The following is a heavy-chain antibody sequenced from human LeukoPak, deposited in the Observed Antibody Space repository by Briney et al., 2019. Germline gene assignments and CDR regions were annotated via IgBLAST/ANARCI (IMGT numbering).Heavy chain of an antibody. D-gene: IGHD2-8*01. CDR3: AKDRSCTNDICHGDFDY. CDR2: ISGSGGST. CDR1: GFTFSSYA. V-gene: IGHV3-23*01. J-gene: IGHJ4*02. Sequence: GGSLRLSCAASGFTFSSYAVSCVRQAPGKGLEWVSSISGSGGSTYSADSVKGRFTISRDNSKNTLYLQTNSLRAEDTALYYCAKDRSCTNDICHGDFDYWGQGTLVTVSS.